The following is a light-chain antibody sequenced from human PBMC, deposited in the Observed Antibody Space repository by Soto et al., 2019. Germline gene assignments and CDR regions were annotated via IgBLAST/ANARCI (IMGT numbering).Light chain of an antibody. V-gene: IGKV3-15*01. CDR3: QQYDKWPPYT. J-gene: IGKJ1*01. CDR2: GAS. CDR1: QSVSSN. Sequence: EIVMTQSPATLSASPGERVSLSCRASQSVSSNLAWYQQKPGQAPRLLIYGASTRATGIPARFSGSGSGTEFTLTISSLQSEDFAVYYCQQYDKWPPYTFGQGTKVDIK.